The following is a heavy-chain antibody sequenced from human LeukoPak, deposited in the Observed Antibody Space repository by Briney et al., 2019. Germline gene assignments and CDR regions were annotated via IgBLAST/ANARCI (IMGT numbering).Heavy chain of an antibody. D-gene: IGHD6-19*01. J-gene: IGHJ4*02. CDR3: AKDAGSGWYVGTADY. Sequence: GGSLRLSCTDSGFSFSSYWMGWVRQAPGKGLEWVSSISSSSSYIYYADSVKGRFTISRDNAKNSLYLQMNSLRAEDTALYYCAKDAGSGWYVGTADYWGQGTLVTVSS. CDR2: ISSSSSYI. V-gene: IGHV3-21*04. CDR1: GFSFSSYW.